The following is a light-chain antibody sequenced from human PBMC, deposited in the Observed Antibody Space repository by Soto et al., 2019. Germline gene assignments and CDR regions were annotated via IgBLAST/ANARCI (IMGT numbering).Light chain of an antibody. J-gene: IGLJ1*01. Sequence: QYALTQPASVSGSPGQSIIISCTGTSSDVGSYNYVSWYQHHPGKAPKFMIYDVSNRPSGVSNRFSGSKSGNTASLTISGLHAEDEADYYCSSYTTSGTLVFGSGTKVTVL. CDR3: SSYTTSGTLV. CDR1: SSDVGSYNY. V-gene: IGLV2-14*03. CDR2: DVS.